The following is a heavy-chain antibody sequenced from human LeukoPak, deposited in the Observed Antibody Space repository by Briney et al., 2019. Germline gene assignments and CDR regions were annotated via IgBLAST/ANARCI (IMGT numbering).Heavy chain of an antibody. D-gene: IGHD6-19*01. CDR3: ARDISGWTGDFDY. V-gene: IGHV3-7*01. CDR2: INQDGSER. J-gene: IGHJ4*02. Sequence: GGSLRLSCAASGFTFSSYWMTWVRQAPGKGLEWVANINQDGSERYSVDSAKGRFTISRDNAKNSLYLQMNSLRAEDTAVYYCARDISGWTGDFDYWGQGTLVTVSS. CDR1: GFTFSSYW.